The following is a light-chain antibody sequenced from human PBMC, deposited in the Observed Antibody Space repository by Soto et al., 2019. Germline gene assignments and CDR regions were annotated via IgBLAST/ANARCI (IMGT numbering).Light chain of an antibody. J-gene: IGLJ2*01. CDR3: SSFTSSSTLVV. Sequence: QSALTQPASVSGSPGQSITISCTGTSSDVGGYNYVSWYQQHPGKAPKLMIYEVSNRPSGVSDRFSVSKSGNTASLTISGIQAEDEADYYCSSFTSSSTLVVFGGGTKLTVL. CDR2: EVS. CDR1: SSDVGGYNY. V-gene: IGLV2-14*01.